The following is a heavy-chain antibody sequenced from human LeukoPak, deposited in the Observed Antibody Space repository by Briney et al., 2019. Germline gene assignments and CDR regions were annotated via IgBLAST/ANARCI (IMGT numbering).Heavy chain of an antibody. J-gene: IGHJ4*02. CDR1: GFTFSSYA. CDR3: AKDLSDSGWYDY. Sequence: GGSLRLSCAASGFTFSSYAMSWVRQAPGKGLEWVSGISGSGGSTYYADSVKGRFTISRDNSKNTLYLQMNSLRVEDTAVYYCAKDLSDSGWYDYWGQGTLVTVSS. V-gene: IGHV3-23*01. CDR2: ISGSGGST. D-gene: IGHD6-19*01.